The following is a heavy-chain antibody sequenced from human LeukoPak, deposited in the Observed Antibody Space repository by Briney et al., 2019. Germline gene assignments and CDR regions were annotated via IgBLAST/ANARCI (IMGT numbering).Heavy chain of an antibody. CDR3: AREYDPSTRYFDY. V-gene: IGHV4-4*07. Sequence: SETLSLTCNVSGGSITSYYWSWVRQPAGKGLEWIGRISSSGSTNYNPSLKSRVALSIDTSKNQFSLKLTSVSAADAAVYYCAREYDPSTRYFDYWGLGTLVAVSS. J-gene: IGHJ4*02. CDR1: GGSITSYY. CDR2: ISSSGST. D-gene: IGHD3-3*01.